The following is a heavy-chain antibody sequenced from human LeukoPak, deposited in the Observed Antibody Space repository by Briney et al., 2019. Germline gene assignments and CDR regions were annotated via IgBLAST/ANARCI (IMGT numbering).Heavy chain of an antibody. J-gene: IGHJ4*02. V-gene: IGHV3-23*01. CDR3: AKDLGYYDSSGYWDY. CDR1: GFTFSSYA. Sequence: EGSLRLSCAASGFTFSSYAMSWVRQAPGKGLEWVSAISGSGGSTYYADSVKGRFTISRDNSKNTLYLQMNSLRAEDTAVYYCAKDLGYYDSSGYWDYWGQGTLVTVSS. D-gene: IGHD3-22*01. CDR2: ISGSGGST.